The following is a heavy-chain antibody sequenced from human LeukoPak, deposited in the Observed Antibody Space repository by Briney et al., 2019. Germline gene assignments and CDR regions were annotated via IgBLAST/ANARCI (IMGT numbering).Heavy chain of an antibody. CDR1: GFTVSSYA. V-gene: IGHV3-30-3*02. CDR2: ISYDGSNE. J-gene: IGHJ4*02. CDR3: AKSFGYSKSWFDD. Sequence: GRSWRLSCAASGFTVSSYAMHWVRQAPGKGLGWVALISYDGSNEYYADSVKGRFTVSRDNSKNTLYLQMNSLRAEDTAVYYCAKSFGYSKSWFDDWGQGNLVTVSS. D-gene: IGHD6-13*01.